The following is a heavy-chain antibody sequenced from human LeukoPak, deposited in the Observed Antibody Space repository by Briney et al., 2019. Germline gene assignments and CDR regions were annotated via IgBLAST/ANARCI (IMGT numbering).Heavy chain of an antibody. CDR1: GYTFTSYG. J-gene: IGHJ6*03. V-gene: IGHV1-18*01. Sequence: ASVKVSCKASGYTFTSYGISWVRQAPGQGLEWMGWISAYNGNTNYAQKLQGRVTMTTDTSTSTAYMELRSLRSDDTAVYYCAATYCGGDCYSAYYYYYYMDVWGKGTTVTVSS. CDR3: AATYCGGDCYSAYYYYYYMDV. CDR2: ISAYNGNT. D-gene: IGHD2-21*01.